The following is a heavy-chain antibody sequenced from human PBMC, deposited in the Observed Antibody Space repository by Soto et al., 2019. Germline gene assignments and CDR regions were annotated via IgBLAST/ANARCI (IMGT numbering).Heavy chain of an antibody. V-gene: IGHV3-11*01. CDR1: GFTFSDYY. CDR2: ISSSGKTK. D-gene: IGHD3-3*01. CDR3: ATLHFFGVDH. Sequence: QVQLVESGGGLVKPGGSLRLSCAASGFTFSDYYMTWIRQAPGKGLEWVSYISSSGKTKYYADSVKGRFTISRDSAMNSLYLQMNSLRVEDTAVYYCATLHFFGVDHWGQGPLVTVSS. J-gene: IGHJ4*02.